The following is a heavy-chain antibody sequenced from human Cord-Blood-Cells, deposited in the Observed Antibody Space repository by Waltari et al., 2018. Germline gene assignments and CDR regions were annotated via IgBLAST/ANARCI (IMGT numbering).Heavy chain of an antibody. Sequence: QVHMMQSGAVVTKAETSVKVSWKASAVTVSSYARSGVRQVFGNGHQWMGWIIPIFGTANYAQKFQGRVTITADESTSTAYMDRSSLRSEDTAVYYCASVWEYYVSGSYYNRDAFDIWGQGTMVTVSA. CDR3: ASVWEYYVSGSYYNRDAFDI. CDR1: AVTVSSYA. V-gene: IGHV1-69*01. CDR2: IIPIFGTA. J-gene: IGHJ3*02. D-gene: IGHD3-10*01.